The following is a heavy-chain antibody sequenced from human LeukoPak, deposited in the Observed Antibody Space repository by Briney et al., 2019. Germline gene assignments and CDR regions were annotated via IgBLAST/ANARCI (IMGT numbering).Heavy chain of an antibody. CDR3: ASATTVTSYYDFWSGSYDAFDI. V-gene: IGHV3-21*01. CDR2: ISSSNSYI. CDR1: GFTFNNYS. J-gene: IGHJ3*02. Sequence: GGSLRLSCAASGFTFNNYSMNWVRQAPGKGLEWVSSISSSNSYIYYADSVKGRFTISRDNAKNSLYLQMNSLRAEDTAVYYCASATTVTSYYDFWSGSYDAFDIWGQGTMVTVSS. D-gene: IGHD3-3*01.